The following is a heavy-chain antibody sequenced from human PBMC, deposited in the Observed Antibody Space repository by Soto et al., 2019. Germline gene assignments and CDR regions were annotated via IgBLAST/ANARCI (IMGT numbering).Heavy chain of an antibody. V-gene: IGHV3-21*01. CDR1: GFTFSSYN. Sequence: EVQLVESGGGLVESGGSLRLSCAASGFTFSSYNMHWVRQAPGKGLEWVSSISSSSSFKSYADSVRGRFTISRDNAKNSLYLQMNSLRAEDTAVYYCARGISVTFDYWGQGTLVTVSS. CDR2: ISSSSSFK. CDR3: ARGISVTFDY. J-gene: IGHJ4*02. D-gene: IGHD6-19*01.